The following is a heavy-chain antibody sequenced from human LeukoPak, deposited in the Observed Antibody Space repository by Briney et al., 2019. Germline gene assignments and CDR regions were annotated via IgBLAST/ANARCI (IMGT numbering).Heavy chain of an antibody. J-gene: IGHJ6*03. Sequence: SETLSLTCAVSGYSISSGYYWGWIRQPPGKGLEWIGSIYHSGSTYYNPSLKSRVTISVDTSKNQFSLKLSSVTAADTAVYYCARGRYSIAAAPYYYYMDVWGKGTRVTVSS. D-gene: IGHD6-13*01. CDR2: IYHSGST. V-gene: IGHV4-38-2*01. CDR1: GYSISSGYY. CDR3: ARGRYSIAAAPYYYYMDV.